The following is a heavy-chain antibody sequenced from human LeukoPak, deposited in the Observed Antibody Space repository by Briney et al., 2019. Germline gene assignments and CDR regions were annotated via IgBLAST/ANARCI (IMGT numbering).Heavy chain of an antibody. CDR3: AREAYDSGSFRTDYYYMDV. CDR2: INPNSGGT. J-gene: IGHJ6*03. V-gene: IGHV1-2*02. CDR1: GYTLTELS. Sequence: ASVKVSCKVSGYTLTELSMHWVRQAPGQGLEWMGWINPNSGGTNYAQKFQGRVTMTRDTSISTAYMELSRLRSDDTAVYYCAREAYDSGSFRTDYYYMDVWGKGTTVTISS. D-gene: IGHD3-10*01.